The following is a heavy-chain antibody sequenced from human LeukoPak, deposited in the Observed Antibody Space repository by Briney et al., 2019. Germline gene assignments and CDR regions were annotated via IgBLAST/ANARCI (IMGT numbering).Heavy chain of an antibody. Sequence: SGPALVKPTQTLTLTCTLSGISLSTSGMRVSWIRQPPGKALEWLARIDWDDDKFYSTSLKTRLTISKDTSKNQVVLTMTNMDPVDTATYYCTRIGFFYDSSGYSGAFDIWGQGTMVIVSS. CDR3: TRIGFFYDSSGYSGAFDI. D-gene: IGHD3-22*01. CDR2: IDWDDDK. CDR1: GISLSTSGMR. V-gene: IGHV2-70*04. J-gene: IGHJ3*02.